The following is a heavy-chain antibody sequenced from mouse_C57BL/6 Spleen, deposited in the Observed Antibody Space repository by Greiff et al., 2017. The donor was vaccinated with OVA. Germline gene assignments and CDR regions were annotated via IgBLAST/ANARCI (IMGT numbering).Heavy chain of an antibody. CDR3: ARRTLYDALDY. CDR1: GYTFTSYW. CDR2: IYPGSGST. V-gene: IGHV1-55*01. D-gene: IGHD2-12*01. Sequence: QVQLKQPGAELVKPGASVKMSCKASGYTFTSYWITWVKQRPGQGLEWIGDIYPGSGSTNYNEKFKSKATLTVDTSSSTAYMQLSSLTSEDSAVYYCARRTLYDALDYWGQGTTLTVSS. J-gene: IGHJ2*01.